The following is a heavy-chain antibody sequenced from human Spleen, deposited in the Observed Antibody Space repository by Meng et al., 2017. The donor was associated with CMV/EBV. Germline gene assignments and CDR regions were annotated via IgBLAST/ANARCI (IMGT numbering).Heavy chain of an antibody. J-gene: IGHJ4*02. Sequence: GESLKISCAASGFTFSSYSMNWVRQAPGKGLEWVSSISSSSSYIYYADSVKGRFTISRDNAKNSLYLQMNSLRAEDTAVYYCARDLAAGEVGYLGYWGQGTLVTVSS. D-gene: IGHD6-13*01. V-gene: IGHV3-21*01. CDR3: ARDLAAGEVGYLGY. CDR2: ISSSSSYI. CDR1: GFTFSSYS.